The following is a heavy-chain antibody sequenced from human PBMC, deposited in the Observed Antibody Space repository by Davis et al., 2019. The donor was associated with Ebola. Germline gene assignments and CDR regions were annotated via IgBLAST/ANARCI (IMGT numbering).Heavy chain of an antibody. Sequence: AASVKVSCKASGYTFTGYYMHWVRQAPGQGLEWMGWINPNSGNTGYAQKFQGRVTMTRDTSTSTAYMELSSLRSEDTAVYYCARASWATVGTRWFDPWGQGTLVTVSS. V-gene: IGHV1-8*02. J-gene: IGHJ5*02. CDR1: GYTFTGYY. CDR3: ARASWATVGTRWFDP. D-gene: IGHD6-13*01. CDR2: INPNSGNT.